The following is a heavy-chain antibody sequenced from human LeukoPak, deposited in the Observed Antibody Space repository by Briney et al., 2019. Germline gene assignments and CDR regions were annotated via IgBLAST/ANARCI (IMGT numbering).Heavy chain of an antibody. D-gene: IGHD4-11*01. CDR2: IRREGDTYAT. V-gene: IGHV3-73*01. CDR3: TRLQEGAFDI. Sequence: GGSLRLSCAASGFTFSGSAMHWVRQASGKGREWVGRIRREGDTYATAYAASVSSRFTISRDDSKNTAYLQMNSLKSEDTAVYYCTRLQEGAFDIWGQGTMVTVSS. CDR1: GFTFSGSA. J-gene: IGHJ3*02.